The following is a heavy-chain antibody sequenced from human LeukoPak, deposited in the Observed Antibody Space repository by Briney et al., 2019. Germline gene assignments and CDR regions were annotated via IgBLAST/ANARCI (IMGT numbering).Heavy chain of an antibody. CDR2: ISSRSNYI. V-gene: IGHV3-21*01. CDR1: LFTFCIYI. D-gene: IGHD1-26*01. CDR3: AGALRRIVLTDAIDI. Sequence: GGSLRLSCAASLFTFCIYIMNSVREAPGEGLEWVSYISSRSNYIYYADSVKGRFTISRDNAKNPLYLQMNSLRVEDTAVYYCAGALRRIVLTDAIDIWGQGTLVTVSS. J-gene: IGHJ3*02.